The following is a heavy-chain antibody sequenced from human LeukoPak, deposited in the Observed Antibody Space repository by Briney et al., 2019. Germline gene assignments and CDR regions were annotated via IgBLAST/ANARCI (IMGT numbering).Heavy chain of an antibody. CDR1: GFTFSSYS. CDR2: LSSGSRTI. J-gene: IGHJ4*02. CDR3: ARSSGYCSTASCYSFDY. V-gene: IGHV3-48*01. D-gene: IGHD2-2*01. Sequence: PGGSLRLSCAASGFTFSSYSMNWVRQAPGKGLEWISYLSSGSRTIYYAYSVKGRFAISRDNAKNSLCLQMNSLRAEDTAVYYCARSSGYCSTASCYSFDYWGQGTLVTVSS.